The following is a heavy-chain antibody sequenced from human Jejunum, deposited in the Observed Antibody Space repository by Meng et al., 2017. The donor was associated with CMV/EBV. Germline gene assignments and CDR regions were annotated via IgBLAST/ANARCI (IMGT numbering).Heavy chain of an antibody. V-gene: IGHV3-74*01. J-gene: IGHJ4*02. D-gene: IGHD5-24*01. Sequence: CAASGFTFSTYWMHWVRQAPGKGLVWVSRINSDGSRTNYADSVKGRIAISRDNAKNTLYLEKDSLTVEDTAVYYCARDRGDGYSLDYWGQGALVTVSS. CDR2: INSDGSRT. CDR3: ARDRGDGYSLDY. CDR1: GFTFSTYW.